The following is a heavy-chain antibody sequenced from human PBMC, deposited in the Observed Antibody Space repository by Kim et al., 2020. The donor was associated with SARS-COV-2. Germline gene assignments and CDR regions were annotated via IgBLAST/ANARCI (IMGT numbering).Heavy chain of an antibody. CDR1: GFTFSAYY. CDR3: VAIGGHYYYGTDV. CDR2: IRNKRNSKSK. J-gene: IGHJ6*02. D-gene: IGHD3-16*01. Sequence: GGSLRLSCAASGFTFSAYYMNWVRQSPGKGLEWVARIRNKRNSKSKEDAASGQVTFTSDRAKEKISLQLQIMRPKATATADCYSVAIGGHYYYGTDVWG. V-gene: IGHV3-72*01.